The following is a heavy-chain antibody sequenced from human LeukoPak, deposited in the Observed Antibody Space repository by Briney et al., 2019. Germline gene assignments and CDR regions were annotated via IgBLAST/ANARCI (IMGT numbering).Heavy chain of an antibody. Sequence: GGSLRLSCAASGFTFSSYSMNWVRQAPGKGLEWVSSISSSSSYIYYADSVKGRFTISRDNAKNSLYLQMNSLRAEDTAVYYCARRKDSSGWRIYYYGMDVWGQGTTVTVSS. J-gene: IGHJ6*02. CDR1: GFTFSSYS. CDR3: ARRKDSSGWRIYYYGMDV. V-gene: IGHV3-21*01. D-gene: IGHD6-19*01. CDR2: ISSSSSYI.